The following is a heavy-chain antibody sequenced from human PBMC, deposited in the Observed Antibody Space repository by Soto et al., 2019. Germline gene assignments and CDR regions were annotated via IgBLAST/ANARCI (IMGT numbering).Heavy chain of an antibody. CDR1: GLTFSSYA. V-gene: IGHV3-23*01. J-gene: IGHJ4*02. Sequence: PGGSLRLSCAASGLTFSSYAMSWVRQAPGKGLEWVSAISGSGGSTYYADSVKGRFTISRDNSKNTLYLQMNSLRAEDTAIYYCAKGLNRGVTGSGSYSDYWGQGSLVTVSS. CDR2: ISGSGGST. CDR3: AKGLNRGVTGSGSYSDY. D-gene: IGHD3-10*01.